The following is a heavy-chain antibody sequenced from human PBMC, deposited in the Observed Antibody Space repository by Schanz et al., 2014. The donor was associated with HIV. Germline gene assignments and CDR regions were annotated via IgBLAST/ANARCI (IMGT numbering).Heavy chain of an antibody. Sequence: QVQLVQSGAEVKKPGSSVKVSCKASGGSFSSYAINWVRQAPGQGLEWMGGIIPIFGTANYAQKFQGRVTITADESTSTAYMELSSLRSEDTAIYYCVRAASFNFDKEGYYRNWYFDFWGRGTLVAVSS. CDR1: GGSFSSYA. J-gene: IGHJ2*01. CDR3: VRAASFNFDKEGYYRNWYFDF. V-gene: IGHV1-69*01. CDR2: IIPIFGTA. D-gene: IGHD1-26*01.